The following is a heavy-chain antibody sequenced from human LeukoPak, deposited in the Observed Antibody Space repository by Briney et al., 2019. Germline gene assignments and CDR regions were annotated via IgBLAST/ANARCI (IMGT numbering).Heavy chain of an antibody. J-gene: IGHJ4*02. Sequence: GGSLRLSCAASGFTFSSYAMSWVRQAPGKGLEWVSAISGSGGSTYYADSVKGRFTISRDNSKNTLYLQMNSLRAEDTAVYYCAKGKLGGYDSSGHYSGLDYWGQGTLVTVSS. D-gene: IGHD3-22*01. CDR3: AKGKLGGYDSSGHYSGLDY. V-gene: IGHV3-23*01. CDR1: GFTFSSYA. CDR2: ISGSGGST.